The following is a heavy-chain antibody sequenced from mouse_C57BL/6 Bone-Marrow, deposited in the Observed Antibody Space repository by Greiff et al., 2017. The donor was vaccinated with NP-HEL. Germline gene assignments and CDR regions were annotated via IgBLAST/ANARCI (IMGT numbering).Heavy chain of an antibody. CDR2: ISPSDSAI. V-gene: IGHV1-74*01. J-gene: IGHJ2*01. CDR1: GYTFTSYW. Sequence: VQVEEPGAELVKPGASVKVSCKASGYTFTSYWMHWVKQRPGQGLEWIGWISPSDSAINYTHTFKGKATLTGDKSSSTAYMQLSSLTSEDTAVYYCAIEIRPSYFDYWGQGTTLTVSA. CDR3: AIEIRPSYFDY.